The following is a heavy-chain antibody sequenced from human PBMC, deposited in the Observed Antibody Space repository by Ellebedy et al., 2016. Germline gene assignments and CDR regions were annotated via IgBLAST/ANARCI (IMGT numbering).Heavy chain of an antibody. V-gene: IGHV4-34*01. Sequence: SETLSLTXAVYGGSFSGYYWSWIRQPPGKGLEWIGEINHSGSTNYNPSLKSRVTISVDTSKNQFSLKLSSVTAADTAVCYCARLGITGTRKGYWGQGTLVTVSS. D-gene: IGHD1-7*01. J-gene: IGHJ4*02. CDR1: GGSFSGYY. CDR3: ARLGITGTRKGY. CDR2: INHSGST.